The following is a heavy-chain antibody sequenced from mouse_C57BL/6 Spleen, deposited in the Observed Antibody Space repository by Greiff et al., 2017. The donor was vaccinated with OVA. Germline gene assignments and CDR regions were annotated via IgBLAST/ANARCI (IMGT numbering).Heavy chain of an antibody. CDR2: IWSGGST. D-gene: IGHD3-2*02. CDR1: GFSLTSYG. Sequence: VQLKESGPGLVQPSQSLSITCTVSGFSLTSYGVHWVRQSPGKGLEWLGVIWSGGSTDYNAAFISRLSISKDNSKSQVFFKMNSLQADDTAIYYCARKPTAQAYYAMDYWGQGTSVTVSS. V-gene: IGHV2-2*01. J-gene: IGHJ4*01. CDR3: ARKPTAQAYYAMDY.